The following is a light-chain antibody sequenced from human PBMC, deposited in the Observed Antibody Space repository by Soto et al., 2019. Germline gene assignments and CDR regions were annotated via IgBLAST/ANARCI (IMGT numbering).Light chain of an antibody. CDR2: VAS. J-gene: IGKJ4*01. Sequence: DIQLTQSPPFLSASVGDSVTFTCRASQGISTYLAWYQQKPGRAPKLLIYVASTLQSGVPSRFRGSGSVTEFTLTISSLQPEDFATYYCQQLISYPLTFGGGTKVEFK. CDR3: QQLISYPLT. V-gene: IGKV1-9*01. CDR1: QGISTY.